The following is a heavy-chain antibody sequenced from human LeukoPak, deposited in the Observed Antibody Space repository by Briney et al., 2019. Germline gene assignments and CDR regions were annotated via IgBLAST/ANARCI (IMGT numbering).Heavy chain of an antibody. Sequence: PSETLSPTCSVSGGSISSTTYYWAWIRQPPGKGLEWIGTIHYSGSTNYNPSLKSRVTISVDTSKNQLSLKLSSVTAADTAVYYCAREGFGELSHFDYWGQGTLVTVSS. CDR2: IHYSGST. J-gene: IGHJ4*02. D-gene: IGHD3-10*01. V-gene: IGHV4-39*07. CDR3: AREGFGELSHFDY. CDR1: GGSISSTTYY.